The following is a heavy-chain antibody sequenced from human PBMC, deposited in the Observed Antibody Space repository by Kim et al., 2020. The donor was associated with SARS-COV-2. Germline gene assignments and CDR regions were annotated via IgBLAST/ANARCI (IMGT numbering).Heavy chain of an antibody. CDR3: ARDGYSGYALGWYSSGWGWFDP. J-gene: IGHJ5*02. D-gene: IGHD5-12*01. CDR1: GFTFSSYW. CDR2: INSDGSST. V-gene: IGHV3-74*01. Sequence: GGSLRLSCAASGFTFSSYWMHWVRQAPGKGLVWVSRINSDGSSTSYADSVKGRFTISRDNAKNTLYLQMNSLRAEDTAVYYCARDGYSGYALGWYSSGWGWFDPWGQGTLVTVSS.